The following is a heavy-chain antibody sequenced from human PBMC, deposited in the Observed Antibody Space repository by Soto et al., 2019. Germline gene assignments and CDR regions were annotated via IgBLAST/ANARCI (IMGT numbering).Heavy chain of an antibody. CDR3: AREGEMPYYYYGLDV. CDR1: GYTFTTYG. V-gene: IGHV1-18*01. D-gene: IGHD3-16*01. J-gene: IGHJ6*02. Sequence: QVQLVQSGAEVRKPGASVKVSCKASGYTFTTYGITWVRQAPGQGLEWMGWISGYDGHTKYAQKFLDRVIMTAHTSSSTVYMDLRSLRADDTAVYYCAREGEMPYYYYGLDVWGQGTTVTVSS. CDR2: ISGYDGHT.